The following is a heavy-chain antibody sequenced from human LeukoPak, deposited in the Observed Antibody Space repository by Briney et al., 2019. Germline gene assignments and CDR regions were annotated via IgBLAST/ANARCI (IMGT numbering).Heavy chain of an antibody. V-gene: IGHV3-23*01. CDR2: SSVSGGAT. Sequence: PGGSLRLPYAASGFTFTSNDMRWVRQAPGRGLEWVSASSVSGGATYYADSVKGRFTISRDNAKNTLYLQMNSLWAEDTAVYYCARPIGGCSSTSCYRPYSSDMDGWG. CDR3: ARPIGGCSSTSCYRPYSSDMDG. D-gene: IGHD2-2*01. J-gene: IGHJ6*01. CDR1: GFTFTSND.